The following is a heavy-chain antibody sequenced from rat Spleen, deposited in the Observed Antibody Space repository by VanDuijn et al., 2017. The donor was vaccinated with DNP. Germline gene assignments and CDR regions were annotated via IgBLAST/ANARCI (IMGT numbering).Heavy chain of an antibody. CDR1: GFTFSNYD. D-gene: IGHD1-12*03. J-gene: IGHJ4*01. Sequence: EVQLVESGGGLVQPGRSLKLSCAASGFTFSNYDMAWVRQAPTKGLEWVASISPSGGSTYYRDSVKGRFTISRDNAKSTLYLQMNSLRSEDMATYYCARQGYYYDGYPRDAMDAWGQGTSVTVSS. CDR3: ARQGYYYDGYPRDAMDA. CDR2: ISPSGGST. V-gene: IGHV5-25*01.